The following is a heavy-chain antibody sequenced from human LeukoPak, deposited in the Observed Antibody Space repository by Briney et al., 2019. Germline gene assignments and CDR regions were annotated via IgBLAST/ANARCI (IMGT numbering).Heavy chain of an antibody. J-gene: IGHJ6*03. CDR1: GDSINSGYH. CDR2: VFHNGNT. CDR3: ARELRGSPMDV. V-gene: IGHV4-31*03. D-gene: IGHD1-26*01. Sequence: SETLSLTCTVSGDSINSGYHWCCIRQDPGKGLEWIGNVFHNGNTYYNPSLRSRIVISVDISKNQFSLQLKSVTAADTAIYYCARELRGSPMDVGGRGTPVTVPS.